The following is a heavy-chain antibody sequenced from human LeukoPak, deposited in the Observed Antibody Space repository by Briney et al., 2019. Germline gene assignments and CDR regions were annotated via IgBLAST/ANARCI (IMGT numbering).Heavy chain of an antibody. D-gene: IGHD5-24*01. CDR3: ARGQRWLQLVRDYYFDY. V-gene: IGHV4-38-2*01. CDR2: IYHNGNT. Sequence: SETLALTCAVSGYSISSGYYWGCIRQPPRKGLEWIGSIYHNGNTYYNPSLKSRVTISVDTSKNEFSLKLSSVTAADTAVYYCARGQRWLQLVRDYYFDYWGQGTLVTVSS. CDR1: GYSISSGYY. J-gene: IGHJ4*02.